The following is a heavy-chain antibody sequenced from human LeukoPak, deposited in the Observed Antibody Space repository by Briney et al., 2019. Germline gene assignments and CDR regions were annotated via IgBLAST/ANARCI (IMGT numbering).Heavy chain of an antibody. D-gene: IGHD2-15*01. Sequence: PGGSLRLSCAASGFTFSKHGMTWVRQAPGKXLEWVSFISVNAGTTYYADSVKGRFTISRDNSKNTQSLQMNSLRAEDTAVYYCLGYCSGGNCYSGGYWGQGTLVTVSS. J-gene: IGHJ4*02. CDR3: LGYCSGGNCYSGGY. CDR1: GFTFSKHG. V-gene: IGHV3-23*01. CDR2: ISVNAGTT.